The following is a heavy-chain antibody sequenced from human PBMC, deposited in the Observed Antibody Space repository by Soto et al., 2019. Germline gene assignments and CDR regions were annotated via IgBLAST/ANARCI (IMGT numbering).Heavy chain of an antibody. CDR2: IRNQSYQETT. D-gene: IGHD3-10*01. CDR1: GFPFDDFA. V-gene: IGHV3-49*04. J-gene: IGHJ4*02. Sequence: PGGSRSLSSTGSGFPFDDFAINWVPQAPGKGREWLGLIRNQSYQETTEYAAAVTCRLTISRDTSNGIAYPQMNTPNREDSAVYYCGGAGSRETAYFSHYWGQGTPVTVSS. CDR3: GGAGSRETAYFSHY.